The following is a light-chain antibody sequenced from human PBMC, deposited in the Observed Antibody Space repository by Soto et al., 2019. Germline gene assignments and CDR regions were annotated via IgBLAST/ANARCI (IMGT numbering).Light chain of an antibody. J-gene: IGKJ4*01. CDR1: QDIAIY. CDR3: QQLRMYPST. Sequence: IQLTQSPSSLSASVGDRVTITCRASQDIAIYLAWYQQKPGEAPKLLIYAASTLYGGVPSRFSGSRSGTDFAVTITSLQAEDFATYYCQQLRMYPSTFGGGTKVEIK. CDR2: AAS. V-gene: IGKV1-9*01.